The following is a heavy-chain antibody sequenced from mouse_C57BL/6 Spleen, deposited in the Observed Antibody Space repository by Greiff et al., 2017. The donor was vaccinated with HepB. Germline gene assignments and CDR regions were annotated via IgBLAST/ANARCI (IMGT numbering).Heavy chain of an antibody. CDR2: IWSDGST. D-gene: IGHD4-1*01. CDR1: GFSLTSYG. V-gene: IGHV2-6-1*01. J-gene: IGHJ4*01. CDR3: ARHNWDAYYDMDY. Sequence: QVQLKESGPGLVAPSQSLSITFTVSGFSLTSYGVHWARQPPGKGLEWLVVIWSDGSTTYNSALKSRLSISKDNSKSQVFLKMNSLQTDDTAMYYCARHNWDAYYDMDYWGQGTSVTVSS.